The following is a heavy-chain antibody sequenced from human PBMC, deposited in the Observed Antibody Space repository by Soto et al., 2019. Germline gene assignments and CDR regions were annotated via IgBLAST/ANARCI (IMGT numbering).Heavy chain of an antibody. D-gene: IGHD3-16*01. Sequence: ASVKVSCKASGYTFSNYGSTWARQAPGQGLEWMGWISAYSGDTSYAQKLQGRVTLTTDTSTSTAYMELRSLRSDDTAVYYCARDLNWAFGGVVVSGYWGRGTLVAVSS. V-gene: IGHV1-18*01. CDR1: GYTFSNYG. J-gene: IGHJ4*02. CDR2: ISAYSGDT. CDR3: ARDLNWAFGGVVVSGY.